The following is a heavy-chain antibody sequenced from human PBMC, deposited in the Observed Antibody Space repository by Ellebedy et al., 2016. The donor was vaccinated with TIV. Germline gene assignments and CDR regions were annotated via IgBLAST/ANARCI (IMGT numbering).Heavy chain of an antibody. CDR3: GTSAKFVAGGRADY. V-gene: IGHV1-18*01. CDR1: GYSFASHG. J-gene: IGHJ4*02. Sequence: AASVKVSCKASGYSFASHGISWVRQAPGQGPEWMGAISVNTGKTDYAQKLQGRVTMTTDTSTNTAYMELRSLRSDDTGIYYCGTSAKFVAGGRADYWGQGTLVTVSS. CDR2: ISVNTGKT. D-gene: IGHD4-23*01.